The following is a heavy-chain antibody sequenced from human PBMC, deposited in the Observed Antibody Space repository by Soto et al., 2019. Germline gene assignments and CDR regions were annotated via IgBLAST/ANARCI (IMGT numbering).Heavy chain of an antibody. Sequence: PGGSLRRSCAASGFTFSGYSMNWVRQAPGKGLEWVSYISSGSKTIYYADSVKGRFTVSRDNAKNSQYLQMNSLRDEDTAVYYCAREDILGVRSFDYWGQGTVVTVS. CDR3: AREDILGVRSFDY. D-gene: IGHD3-9*01. CDR1: GFTFSGYS. V-gene: IGHV3-48*02. J-gene: IGHJ4*02. CDR2: ISSGSKTI.